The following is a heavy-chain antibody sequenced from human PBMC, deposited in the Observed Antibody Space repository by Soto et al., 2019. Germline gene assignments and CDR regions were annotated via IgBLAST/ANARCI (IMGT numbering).Heavy chain of an antibody. V-gene: IGHV1-18*01. CDR3: ARVATRDSYCAYNWFDP. CDR2: ISAYNGNT. CDR1: GYTFTSYG. J-gene: IGHJ5*02. D-gene: IGHD5-18*01. Sequence: QVQLVQSGAEVKKPGASVKVSCKASGYTFTSYGISWVRQAPGQGLEWMGWISAYNGNTNYEQKLQGRVTMTTDTSTSTDYKELRSLRSDDTAVYYCARVATRDSYCAYNWFDPWGQGTLVTVSS.